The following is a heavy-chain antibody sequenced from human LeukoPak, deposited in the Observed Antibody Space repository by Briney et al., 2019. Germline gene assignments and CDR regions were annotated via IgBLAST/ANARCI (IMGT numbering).Heavy chain of an antibody. D-gene: IGHD3-10*01. Sequence: ASVKVSFKASGYTFTGYYMHWVRQAPGQGLEWMGWINANSGDTNYAQQFQGRLTMTRDRSISAVYMELSRLRTDDTAVYYCARDFSWGVDSWGQGTLVTVSS. CDR2: INANSGDT. V-gene: IGHV1-2*02. J-gene: IGHJ4*02. CDR1: GYTFTGYY. CDR3: ARDFSWGVDS.